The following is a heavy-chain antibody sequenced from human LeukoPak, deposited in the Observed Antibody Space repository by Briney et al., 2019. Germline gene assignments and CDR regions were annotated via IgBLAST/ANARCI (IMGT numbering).Heavy chain of an antibody. J-gene: IGHJ4*02. V-gene: IGHV4-30-4*08. Sequence: SETLSLTCAVYGGSFSGYYWSWIRQPPGKGLEWIGYIYYSGSTYYNPSLKSRVTISVDTSKNQFSLKLSSVTAADTAVYYCASSLTYYYDSSGPPDYWGQGTLVTVSS. CDR1: GGSFSGYY. D-gene: IGHD3-22*01. CDR3: ASSLTYYYDSSGPPDY. CDR2: IYYSGST.